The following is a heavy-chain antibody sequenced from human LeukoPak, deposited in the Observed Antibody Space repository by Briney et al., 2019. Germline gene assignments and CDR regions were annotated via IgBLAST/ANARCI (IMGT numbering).Heavy chain of an antibody. V-gene: IGHV3-53*01. CDR1: GFTVSTNC. D-gene: IGHD3-16*02. CDR2: IYSCGTT. J-gene: IGHJ3*01. Sequence: GGSVRLSCAASGFTVSTNCMTWVRQAPGKGLEWVSTIYSCGTTYYADSVMGRFTISRDNSKDTLFLQMNSLRAEDTAIYYCARDIQLSTWGLGTMVTVSS. CDR3: ARDIQLST.